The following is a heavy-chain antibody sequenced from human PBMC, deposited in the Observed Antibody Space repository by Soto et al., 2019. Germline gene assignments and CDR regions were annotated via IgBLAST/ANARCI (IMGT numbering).Heavy chain of an antibody. D-gene: IGHD6-19*01. J-gene: IGHJ6*03. Sequence: GGSLRLSCAASGFTFTSYGMHWVRQAPGKGLEWVAVIWYDGSIKYFVDSVKGRFTISRDNSKNTLFLQMNSLRAEDTAVYYCARGSGYYYYYMDVWGKGTTVTVS. CDR3: ARGSGYYYYYMDV. CDR1: GFTFTSYG. CDR2: IWYDGSIK. V-gene: IGHV3-33*01.